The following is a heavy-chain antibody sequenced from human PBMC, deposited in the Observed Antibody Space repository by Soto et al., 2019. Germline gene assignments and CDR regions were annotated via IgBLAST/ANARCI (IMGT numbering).Heavy chain of an antibody. Sequence: GASVKVSRKASGYTLTRYDINRVRQATGQGLEWMGWMNPNSGNTGYAQKFQGRVTMTRNTSISTAYMELSSLRSEDTAVYYCAREKGSSGFDPWGQGTLVTVSS. D-gene: IGHD6-6*01. CDR2: MNPNSGNT. CDR1: GYTLTRYD. J-gene: IGHJ5*02. V-gene: IGHV1-8*01. CDR3: AREKGSSGFDP.